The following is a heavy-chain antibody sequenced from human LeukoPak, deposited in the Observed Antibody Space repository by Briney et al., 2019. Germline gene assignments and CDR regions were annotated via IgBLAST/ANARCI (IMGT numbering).Heavy chain of an antibody. Sequence: GGSLRLSCAASGFTFSSYAMHWVRQAPGKGLEWVAVISYDGSNKYYADSVKGRFTIFRDNSKNTLYLQMNSLRAEDTAVYYCARVSNILEDNVWYYYGMDVWGRGATVAV. J-gene: IGHJ6*02. CDR1: GFTFSSYA. V-gene: IGHV3-30-3*01. CDR2: ISYDGSNK. D-gene: IGHD3-16*01. CDR3: ARVSNILEDNVWYYYGMDV.